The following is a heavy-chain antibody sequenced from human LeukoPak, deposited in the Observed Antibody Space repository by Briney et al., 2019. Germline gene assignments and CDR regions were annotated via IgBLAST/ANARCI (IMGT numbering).Heavy chain of an antibody. CDR3: ARDEYSSSFDY. J-gene: IGHJ4*02. CDR1: GFIFSRYA. V-gene: IGHV3-23*01. D-gene: IGHD6-6*01. CDR2: ISGSGGST. Sequence: GGSLRLSCAASGFIFSRYAMTWVRQAPGKGLEWVSSISGSGGSTYYADSVKGRFTISRDTSKSTLYLQMSSLRAEDTAVYYCARDEYSSSFDYWGQGTLVTVSS.